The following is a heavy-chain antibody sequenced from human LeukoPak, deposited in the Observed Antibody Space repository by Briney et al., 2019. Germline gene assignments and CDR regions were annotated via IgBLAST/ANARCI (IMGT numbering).Heavy chain of an antibody. Sequence: KPSEPLSLTCTVSGGSISSYYWSWIRQPAGKGLEWIGRIYTSGSTNYNPSLESRVTMSVDTSKNQFSLKLSSVTAADTAVYYCARASVHEFSQSPYFDYWGQGTLVTVSS. J-gene: IGHJ4*02. V-gene: IGHV4-4*07. D-gene: IGHD1-1*01. CDR3: ARASVHEFSQSPYFDY. CDR2: IYTSGST. CDR1: GGSISSYY.